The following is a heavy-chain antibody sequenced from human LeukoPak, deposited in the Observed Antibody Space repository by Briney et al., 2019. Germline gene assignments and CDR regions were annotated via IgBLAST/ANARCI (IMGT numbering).Heavy chain of an antibody. CDR2: IYTSGST. J-gene: IGHJ4*02. CDR3: ARLEYSSSSPFDY. CDR1: GGSISGYY. Sequence: SETLSLTCTVSGGSISGYYWSWIRQPPGKGLEWIGYIYTSGSTNYNPSLKSRVTISVDTSKNQFSLKLSSVTAADTAVYYCARLEYSSSSPFDYWGQGTLVTVSS. D-gene: IGHD6-6*01. V-gene: IGHV4-4*09.